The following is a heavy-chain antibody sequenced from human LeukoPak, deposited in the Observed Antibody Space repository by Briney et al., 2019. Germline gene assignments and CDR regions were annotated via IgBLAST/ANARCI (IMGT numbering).Heavy chain of an antibody. J-gene: IGHJ4*02. CDR3: AKANFDY. CDR2: ISYDGSNK. CDR1: GFTFSSYS. Sequence: GGSLRLSCAASGFTFSSYSMNWVRQAPGKGLEWVAVISYDGSNKYYADSVKGRFTISRDNSKNTLYLQMNSLRAEDTAVYYCAKANFDYWGQGTLVTVSS. V-gene: IGHV3-30*18.